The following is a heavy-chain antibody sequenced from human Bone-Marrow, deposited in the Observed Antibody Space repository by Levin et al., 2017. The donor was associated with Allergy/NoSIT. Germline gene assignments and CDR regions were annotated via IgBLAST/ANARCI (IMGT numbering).Heavy chain of an antibody. CDR2: ISSGGNV. CDR3: ARAGYHSP. CDR1: GFTFSDFY. J-gene: IGHJ6*02. V-gene: IGHV3-69-1*02. D-gene: IGHD3-22*01. Sequence: GESLKISCAASGFTFSDFYMTWIRQAPGKGLESVAYISSGGNVYYAESVKGRFTISRDNADKSLFLQMSRLRVEDTAIYYCARAGYHSPWGPGTTVIVSS.